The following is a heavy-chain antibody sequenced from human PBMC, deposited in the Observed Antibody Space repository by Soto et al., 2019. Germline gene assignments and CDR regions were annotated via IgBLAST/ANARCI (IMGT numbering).Heavy chain of an antibody. CDR2: TYYRSKWYN. CDR1: GNSFSSNSAA. D-gene: IGHD2-2*01. Sequence: PSQTLSLTCAISGNSFSSNSAAWNWIRQSPSRSLEWLGRTYYRSKWYNDYAVSVKSRITINPDTSKNQFSLQLNSVTPEDTAVYYCARDLLPATVYYYYGMDVWGQGTTVTVSS. J-gene: IGHJ6*02. CDR3: ARDLLPATVYYYYGMDV. V-gene: IGHV6-1*01.